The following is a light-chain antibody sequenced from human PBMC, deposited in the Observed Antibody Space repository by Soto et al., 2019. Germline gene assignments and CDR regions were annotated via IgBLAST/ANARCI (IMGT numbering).Light chain of an antibody. CDR2: STS. J-gene: IGKJ1*01. CDR1: QSSSYY. V-gene: IGKV1-39*01. CDR3: QQSYSTPWT. Sequence: DIQMTQSPSSLSASVGDRVTITCRASQSSSYYLNWYQQKQGRAPRLLLYSTSTLQSGVPSKFIVSASGTDFTLTISSLQPEDFATYYCQQSYSTPWTFGQGTKVEIK.